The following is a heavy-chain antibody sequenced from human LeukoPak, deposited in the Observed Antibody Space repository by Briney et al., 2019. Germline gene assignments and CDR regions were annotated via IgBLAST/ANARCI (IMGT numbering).Heavy chain of an antibody. CDR1: GGTFSSYA. J-gene: IGHJ4*02. CDR2: IIPICGTV. Sequence: SVKVSCKASGGTFSSYAISWVRQAPGQGLEWMGGIIPICGTVNYAQTFQGRVTITTDESTSTGYMELSSLRSEDTAVYYCARDGEYSSAFDYWGQGTLVTVSS. V-gene: IGHV1-69*05. D-gene: IGHD6-6*01. CDR3: ARDGEYSSAFDY.